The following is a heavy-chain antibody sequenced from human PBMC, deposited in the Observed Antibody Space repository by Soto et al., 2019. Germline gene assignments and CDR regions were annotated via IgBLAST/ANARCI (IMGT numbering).Heavy chain of an antibody. Sequence: EVQLVESGGGLIQPGGSLRLSCAASGFTVSSKYMTWVRQAPGKGLEWVSVIYGGGTTYYADSVKGRFTISRDNSKHTLYLQRHSLRAEDTAVYYCVQTTGWPGFDFWGQGTLVTVSS. CDR2: IYGGGTT. CDR1: GFTVSSKY. CDR3: VQTTGWPGFDF. J-gene: IGHJ4*02. D-gene: IGHD1-1*01. V-gene: IGHV3-53*01.